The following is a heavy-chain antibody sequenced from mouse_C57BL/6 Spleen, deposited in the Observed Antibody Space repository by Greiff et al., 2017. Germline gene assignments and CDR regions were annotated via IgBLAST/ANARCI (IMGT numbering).Heavy chain of an antibody. CDR1: GYTFTDYY. CDR3: AREDPWFAY. V-gene: IGHV1-76*01. J-gene: IGHJ3*01. CDR2: IYPGSGNT. Sequence: QVQLQQSGAELVRPGASVKLSCKASGYTFTDYYINWVKQRPGQGLEWIARIYPGSGNTYYNEKFKGKATLTAEKSSSTAYMQLSSLTSEDSAVYVCAREDPWFAYWGQGTLVTVSA.